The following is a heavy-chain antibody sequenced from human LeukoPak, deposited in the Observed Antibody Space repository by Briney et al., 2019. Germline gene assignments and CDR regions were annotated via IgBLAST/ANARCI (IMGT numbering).Heavy chain of an antibody. V-gene: IGHV1-18*01. CDR3: ARASKLRFLEWLSFFDY. CDR2: ISAYNGNT. J-gene: IGHJ4*02. CDR1: GYTFTSYG. D-gene: IGHD3-3*01. Sequence: ASVKVSCKASGYTFTSYGISWVRQAPGQGLEWMGWISAYNGNTNYAQKLQGRVTMTTDTSTSTAYMELRSLRSDDTAVYYCARASKLRFLEWLSFFDYWGQGTLVTVSS.